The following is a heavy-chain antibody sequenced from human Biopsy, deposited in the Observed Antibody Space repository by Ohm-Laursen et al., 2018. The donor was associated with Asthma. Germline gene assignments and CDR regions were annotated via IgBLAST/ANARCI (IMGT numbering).Heavy chain of an antibody. D-gene: IGHD4-17*01. Sequence: SQTLSLTCRVSGGYTGSSDHHWAWIRQAPGKGLEWIGFVFWSGSTHYSRSLERRVSISIDTATNEFSMKLWSVTPADTAVYFCARVVSYGDIYFGIDVWGPGTTVGVS. CDR1: GGYTGSSDHH. CDR3: ARVVSYGDIYFGIDV. CDR2: VFWSGST. J-gene: IGHJ6*02. V-gene: IGHV4-30-4*01.